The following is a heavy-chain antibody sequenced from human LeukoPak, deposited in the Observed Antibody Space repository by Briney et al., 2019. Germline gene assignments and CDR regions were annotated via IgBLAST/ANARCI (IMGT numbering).Heavy chain of an antibody. CDR2: IYWNDDK. J-gene: IGHJ5*02. Sequence: SGPTLVKPTQTLTLTCTFSGFSLSTSGVGVGWIRQPPGKALEWLALIYWNDDKRYSPSLKSRLTITKDTSKNQVVLTMTNMDPVDTATYYCAHVTVVTPSFNWFDPWGQGTLVTVSS. V-gene: IGHV2-5*01. CDR3: AHVTVVTPSFNWFDP. CDR1: GFSLSTSGVG. D-gene: IGHD4-23*01.